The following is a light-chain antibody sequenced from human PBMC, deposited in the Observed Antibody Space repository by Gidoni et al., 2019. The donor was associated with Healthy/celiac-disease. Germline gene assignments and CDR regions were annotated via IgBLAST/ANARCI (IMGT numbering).Light chain of an antibody. CDR2: WAS. CDR1: QNVFYSPNNKNY. V-gene: IGKV4-1*01. CDR3: QQYYSIPLT. Sequence: DIVMTQSPDPLAVSLGERATINCKSSQNVFYSPNNKNYLAWYQQKPGQPPQLLIYWASTRESGVPDRFRGGGSGTDFTLTISSLQAEDVAVYSCQQYYSIPLTFGGXTKVEIK. J-gene: IGKJ4*01.